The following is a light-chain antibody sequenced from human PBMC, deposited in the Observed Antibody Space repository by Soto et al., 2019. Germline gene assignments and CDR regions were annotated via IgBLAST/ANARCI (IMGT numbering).Light chain of an antibody. J-gene: IGKJ2*01. CDR2: AAS. Sequence: DIQMTQSPSSLSSSVGDRVTITCRATQGISNYLAWYQQKPGKVPKLLIYAASTLQSGVPSRFSGSGSGTDFTLTISSLQAEDVATYYCQKYNSAPRTFGQGTRLEIK. V-gene: IGKV1-27*01. CDR3: QKYNSAPRT. CDR1: QGISNY.